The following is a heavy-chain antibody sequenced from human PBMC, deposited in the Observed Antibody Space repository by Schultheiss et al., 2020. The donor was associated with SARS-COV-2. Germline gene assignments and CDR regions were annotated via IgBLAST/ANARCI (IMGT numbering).Heavy chain of an antibody. CDR2: ISGSGGST. D-gene: IGHD6-6*01. V-gene: IGHV3-23*01. Sequence: GGSLRLSCAASGFTFSSYAMSWVRQAPGKGLEWVSAISGSGGSTYYADSVKGRFTISRDNAKNSLYLQMNSLRAEDTAVYYCARDQGSSFPPYYFDYWGQGTLVTVSS. CDR3: ARDQGSSFPPYYFDY. J-gene: IGHJ4*02. CDR1: GFTFSSYA.